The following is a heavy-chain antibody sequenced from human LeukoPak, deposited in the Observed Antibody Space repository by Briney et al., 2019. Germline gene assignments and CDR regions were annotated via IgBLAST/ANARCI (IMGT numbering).Heavy chain of an antibody. D-gene: IGHD1-7*01. J-gene: IGHJ5*02. CDR3: ARAGITGTSWFDP. V-gene: IGHV1-2*02. Sequence: ASVKVSCKASGYTFTGYYMHWVRQAPGQGLEWMGWINPNGGGTNYAQKFQGRVTMTRDTSISTAYMELSRLRSDDTAVYYCARAGITGTSWFDPWGQGTLVTVSS. CDR1: GYTFTGYY. CDR2: INPNGGGT.